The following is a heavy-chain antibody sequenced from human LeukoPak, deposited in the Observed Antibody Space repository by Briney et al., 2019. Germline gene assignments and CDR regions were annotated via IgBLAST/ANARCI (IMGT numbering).Heavy chain of an antibody. V-gene: IGHV5-51*01. CDR1: GYNFTTSW. J-gene: IGHJ4*02. CDR2: IYPCYSYT. CDR3: ARLSSGPNFCSAYFYN. Sequence: PGGSLKISCQGSGYNFTTSWIAGGRPGPGKGLEGRGIIYPCYSYTTYPPSFQGPVTISVHKSLTTPYLQLSSLKASDTAMFYFARLSSGPNFCSAYFYNLGQGTLVTVSS. D-gene: IGHD1-26*01.